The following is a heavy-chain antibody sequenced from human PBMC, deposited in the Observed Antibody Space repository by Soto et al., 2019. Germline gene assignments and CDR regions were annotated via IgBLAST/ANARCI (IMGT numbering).Heavy chain of an antibody. CDR3: ARHPVSGSYAYYYGMDV. CDR1: GYTFASYA. V-gene: IGHV1-69*13. Sequence: SVKVSCKASGYTFASYAISWMRQAPGQGLEWMGGIIPIFGTANYAQKFQGRVTITADESTSTAYMELSSLRSEDTAVYYCARHPVSGSYAYYYGMDVWGQGTTVTVSS. CDR2: IIPIFGTA. D-gene: IGHD1-26*01. J-gene: IGHJ6*02.